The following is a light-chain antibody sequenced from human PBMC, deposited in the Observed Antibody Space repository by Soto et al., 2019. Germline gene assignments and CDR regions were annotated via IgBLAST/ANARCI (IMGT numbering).Light chain of an antibody. V-gene: IGKV3-20*01. J-gene: IGKJ2*01. CDR3: RLYATQPRT. CDR2: GAS. CDR1: QSVGTF. Sequence: EVVLTQSPAALSLSPGEGATLSCRASQSVGTFLAWYQQRPGQAPRLLIFGASMRPTGVPDRFSASGSGSDFTLTVTRLQPEDFAMYYCRLYATQPRTFGQGTKLEI.